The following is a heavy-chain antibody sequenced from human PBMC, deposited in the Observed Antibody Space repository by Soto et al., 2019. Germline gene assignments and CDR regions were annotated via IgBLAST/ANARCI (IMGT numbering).Heavy chain of an antibody. Sequence: QVQLVESGGGVVQPGRSPRLSCAASGFTFSSYAMHWVRQAPGKGLEWVALVTYDGSIKYCADSVKGRFTISRDNSKNTLDLQMNSLRTEDTAVYYCAREAESLDYWGRGTLVTVSS. CDR3: AREAESLDY. CDR2: VTYDGSIK. CDR1: GFTFSSYA. J-gene: IGHJ4*02. V-gene: IGHV3-30-3*01.